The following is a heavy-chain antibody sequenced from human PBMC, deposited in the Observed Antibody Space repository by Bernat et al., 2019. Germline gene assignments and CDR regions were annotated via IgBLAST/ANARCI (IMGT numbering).Heavy chain of an antibody. D-gene: IGHD4-17*01. CDR3: ARGYGDYASQYFDL. CDR1: GFPFRSYW. J-gene: IGHJ2*01. CDR2: INGDGSST. V-gene: IGHV3-74*01. Sequence: EVQLVESGGGLVQPGGSLRLSCAASGFPFRSYWMHWVRQAPGKGLVWVSRINGDGSSTNYAESVKGRFTISRDNARNTLHLQMNNLRAEDTAMYYCARGYGDYASQYFDLWGRGTLVTVSS.